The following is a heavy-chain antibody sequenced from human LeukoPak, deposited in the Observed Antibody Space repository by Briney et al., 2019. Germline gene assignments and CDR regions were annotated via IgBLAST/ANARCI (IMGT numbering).Heavy chain of an antibody. D-gene: IGHD2-15*01. Sequence: GGSLRLSCAASGFTVSSNYMSWVRQAPGKGLEWVSVIYSGSSTYYADSVKGQFTISRDNSKNTLYLQMNSLRAEDTAVYYCAREYCSGGSCYHGYFDYWGQGALVTVSS. CDR2: IYSGSST. J-gene: IGHJ4*02. V-gene: IGHV3-53*01. CDR3: AREYCSGGSCYHGYFDY. CDR1: GFTVSSNY.